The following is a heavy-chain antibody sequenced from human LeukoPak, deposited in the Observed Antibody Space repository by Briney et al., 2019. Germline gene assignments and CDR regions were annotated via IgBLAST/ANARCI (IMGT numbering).Heavy chain of an antibody. J-gene: IGHJ4*02. D-gene: IGHD2-2*01. Sequence: PGGSLRLSCAASGFTFSSYSMNWVRQAPGKGLEWVSSISSSSSYIYYADSVKGRFTISRDNAKNSLYLQMNSLRAEDTAVYYCAKDWSRTSYFFDYWGQGTLVTVSS. CDR2: ISSSSSYI. CDR3: AKDWSRTSYFFDY. V-gene: IGHV3-21*01. CDR1: GFTFSSYS.